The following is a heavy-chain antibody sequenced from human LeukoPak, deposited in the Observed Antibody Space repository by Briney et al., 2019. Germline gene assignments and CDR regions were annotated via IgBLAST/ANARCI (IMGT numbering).Heavy chain of an antibody. V-gene: IGHV1-2*04. CDR3: ARQPLQAYYYYMDV. CDR1: GYTFTGYY. Sequence: ASVKVSCKASGYTFTGYYMHWVRQAPGQGLEWMGWINPNSGGTNYAQKFQGWVTMTRDTSISTAYMELSRLRSDDTAVYYCARQPLQAYYYYMDVWGKGTTVTVSS. CDR2: INPNSGGT. J-gene: IGHJ6*03. D-gene: IGHD3-16*02.